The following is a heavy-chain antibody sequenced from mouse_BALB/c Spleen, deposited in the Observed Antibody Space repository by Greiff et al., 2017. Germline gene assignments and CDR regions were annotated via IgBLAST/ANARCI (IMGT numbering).Heavy chain of an antibody. D-gene: IGHD4-1*01. V-gene: IGHV3-6*02. J-gene: IGHJ2*01. CDR1: GYSITSGYY. CDR2: ISYDGSN. CDR3: ASGRLGNYFDY. Sequence: DVQLQESGPGLVKPSQSLSLTCSVTGYSITSGYYWNWIRQFPGNKLEWMGYISYDGSNNYNPSLKNRISITRDTSKNQFFLKLNSVTTEDTATYYCASGRLGNYFDYWGQGTTLTVSS.